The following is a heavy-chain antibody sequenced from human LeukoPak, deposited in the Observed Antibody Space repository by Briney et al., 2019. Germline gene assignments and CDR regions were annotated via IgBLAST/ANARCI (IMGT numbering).Heavy chain of an antibody. Sequence: GGSLRLSCAASGFTFSSYAMHWVRQAPGKGLEWVAVISYDGSNKYYADSVKGRFTISRDNSKNTLYLQMNSLRAEDTAVYYCARNFTRNFDYWGQGTLVTVSS. D-gene: IGHD2-15*01. J-gene: IGHJ4*02. CDR2: ISYDGSNK. V-gene: IGHV3-30-3*01. CDR1: GFTFSSYA. CDR3: ARNFTRNFDY.